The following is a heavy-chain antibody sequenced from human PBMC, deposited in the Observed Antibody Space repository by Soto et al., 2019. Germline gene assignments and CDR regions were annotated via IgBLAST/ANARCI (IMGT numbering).Heavy chain of an antibody. Sequence: QVQLQESGPGLVKPSQTLSLTCTVSGGSISSGDYYWSWIRQPPGKGLEWIGYIYYSGSTYYNPSLKSRVTISVDTSKNQFSLKLSSVTAADTAVYYCARLGRESVVPRLGIDYWGQGTLVTVSS. CDR2: IYYSGST. D-gene: IGHD2-15*01. J-gene: IGHJ4*02. V-gene: IGHV4-30-4*01. CDR1: GGSISSGDYY. CDR3: ARLGRESVVPRLGIDY.